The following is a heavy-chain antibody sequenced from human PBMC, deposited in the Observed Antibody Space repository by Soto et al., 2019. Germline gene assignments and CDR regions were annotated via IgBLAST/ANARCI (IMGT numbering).Heavy chain of an antibody. CDR1: GFTFSPFW. D-gene: IGHD3-10*01. V-gene: IGHV3-74*01. CDR3: ARDRGNPDSFDL. Sequence: GGSLRLSCAASGFTFSPFWMHWVRQAPGKGLVWVSHINSDGSTIVYAESVKGRFTISRDNAKNTLYLQMNSLRVEDTAVYFCARDRGNPDSFDLWGQGTMVTVSS. J-gene: IGHJ3*01. CDR2: INSDGSTI.